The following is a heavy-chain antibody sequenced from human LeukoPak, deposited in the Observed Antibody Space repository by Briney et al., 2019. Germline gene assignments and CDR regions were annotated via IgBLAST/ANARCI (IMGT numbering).Heavy chain of an antibody. D-gene: IGHD3-10*01. J-gene: IGHJ3*02. CDR1: GFTFSSYS. V-gene: IGHV3-21*01. CDR2: ISSSSSYI. CDR3: ARALGSGSFSRDAFDI. Sequence: GGSLRLSCAASGFTFSSYSMNWVRQAPGKGLEWVSSISSSSSYIYYADSVEGRFTISRDNAKNSLYLQMNSLRAEDTAVYYCARALGSGSFSRDAFDIWGQGTMVTVSS.